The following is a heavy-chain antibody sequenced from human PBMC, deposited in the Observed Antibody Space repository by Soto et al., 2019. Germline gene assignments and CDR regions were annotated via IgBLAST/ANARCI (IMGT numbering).Heavy chain of an antibody. CDR2: ISYDGSSQ. V-gene: IGHV3-30-3*01. Sequence: PGGSLRLSCAASGFTFDTSAMHWVRQAPGKGLEWVAVISYDGSSQFYAGSVKGRFTVSIDNSKNTLYLQVNNLRNDDTAVYYCTRGLLTDYFDYWGQGALVTVSS. J-gene: IGHJ4*02. CDR1: GFTFDTSA. CDR3: TRGLLTDYFDY.